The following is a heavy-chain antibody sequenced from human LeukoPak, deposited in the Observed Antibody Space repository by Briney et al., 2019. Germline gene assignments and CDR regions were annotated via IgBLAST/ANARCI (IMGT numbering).Heavy chain of an antibody. CDR1: SGSISSSSYY. CDR2: IYYSGST. D-gene: IGHD2-2*01. J-gene: IGHJ4*02. CDR3: ARRPRYCSSTSCYGIGY. V-gene: IGHV4-39*01. Sequence: SETLSLTCTVSSGSISSSSYYWGWIRQPPGKGLEWIGSIYYSGSTYYNPSLKSRVTISVDTSKNQFSLKLSSVTAADTAVYYCARRPRYCSSTSCYGIGYWGQGTLVTVSS.